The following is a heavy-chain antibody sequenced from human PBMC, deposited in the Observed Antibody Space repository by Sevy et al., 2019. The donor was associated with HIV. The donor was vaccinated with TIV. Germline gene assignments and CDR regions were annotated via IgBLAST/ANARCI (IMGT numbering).Heavy chain of an antibody. D-gene: IGHD3-10*02. CDR2: IWNDGSNK. CDR1: GFTFSDFG. Sequence: GGSLRLSCAASGFTFSDFGMQWVRQAPGKGLQWVAVIWNDGSNKYYADSVKGRFTTSRDNSSNTLYLQMNSLRAEDTAVYDCARDVRGEGIRPGDLDYWGQGTLVTVSS. CDR3: ARDVRGEGIRPGDLDY. J-gene: IGHJ4*02. V-gene: IGHV3-33*01.